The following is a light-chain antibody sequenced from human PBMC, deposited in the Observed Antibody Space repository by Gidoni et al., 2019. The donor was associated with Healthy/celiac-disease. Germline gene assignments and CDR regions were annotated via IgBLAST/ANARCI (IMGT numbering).Light chain of an antibody. J-gene: IGLJ3*02. Sequence: QTGGTREPSRTGSQGGTVTLTGASSTGAVTSGYYPNWFQQKPGQAHRALIYSTSKKHSWTPSRFSGSLLGGKAALTLSGVQPEDEAEYYCLLYYGGAQVFGGGTKLTVL. V-gene: IGLV7-43*01. CDR3: LLYYGGAQV. CDR2: STS. CDR1: TGAVTSGYY.